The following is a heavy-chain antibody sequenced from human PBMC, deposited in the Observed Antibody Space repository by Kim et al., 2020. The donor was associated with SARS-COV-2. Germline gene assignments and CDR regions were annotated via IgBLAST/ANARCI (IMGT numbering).Heavy chain of an antibody. D-gene: IGHD6-25*01. CDR3: AKAAAVGYFDY. J-gene: IGHJ4*02. CDR1: GFTFGDYA. V-gene: IGHV3-9*01. Sequence: GGSLRLSCAASGFTFGDYAMHWVRQAPGKGLEWVSGINWNSGSIVYADSVKGRLTISRDNAKNSLYLQMDSLRAEDTALYYCAKAAAVGYFDYWGQGTLVTVSS. CDR2: INWNSGSI.